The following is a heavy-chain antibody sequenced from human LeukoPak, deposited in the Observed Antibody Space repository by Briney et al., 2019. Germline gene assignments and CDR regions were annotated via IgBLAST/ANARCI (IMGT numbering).Heavy chain of an antibody. V-gene: IGHV3-66*02. CDR1: GFTVSSNY. CDR3: ARAEQLLLDY. J-gene: IGHJ4*02. D-gene: IGHD6-6*01. Sequence: GGSLRLSCAASGFTVSSNYMSWVRQAPGKGLEWVSVIYSGGSTYYADSMKGRFTISRDNSKNTLYLQMNSLRAEDTAVYYCARAEQLLLDYWGQGTLVTVSS. CDR2: IYSGGST.